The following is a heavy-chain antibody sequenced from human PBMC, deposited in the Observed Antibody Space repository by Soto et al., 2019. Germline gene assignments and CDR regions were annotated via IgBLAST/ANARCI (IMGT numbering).Heavy chain of an antibody. CDR2: IKYDGSEE. D-gene: IGHD5-12*01. Sequence: PGGSLRLSCAASGFTFSDYWMSWARQAPGKGLEWVANIKYDGSEEYYVDSVRGRFTISRDSAMNSLHLQMNSLRADDTAVYYCARFASGKSASTWGQGTLVTVSS. CDR1: GFTFSDYW. J-gene: IGHJ5*02. V-gene: IGHV3-7*05. CDR3: ARFASGKSAST.